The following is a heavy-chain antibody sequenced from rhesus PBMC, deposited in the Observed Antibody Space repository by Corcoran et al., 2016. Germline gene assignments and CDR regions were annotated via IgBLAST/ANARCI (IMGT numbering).Heavy chain of an antibody. CDR2: ISYSGST. J-gene: IGHJ4*01. V-gene: IGHV4-122*02. CDR1: GYSISSGYG. D-gene: IGHD6-37*01. Sequence: QLQLQESGPGLVKPSETLSLTCAVSGYSISSGYGWSWIRQPPGKGLEWIGYISYSGSTSYNPSLKSRVTMSRDTSKNQFSLKLTSVTTADTAVYYCARAPWIAVAGQFDYWGQGVLVTVSS. CDR3: ARAPWIAVAGQFDY.